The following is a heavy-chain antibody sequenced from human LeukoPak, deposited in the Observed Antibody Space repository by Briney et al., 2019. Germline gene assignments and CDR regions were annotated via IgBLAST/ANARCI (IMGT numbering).Heavy chain of an antibody. Sequence: GGALRLSCAASRFTLSNSAMSWVRQAPGKGREWVSTISGSGGSTFYEDSVKGRLPISRENSKNTLFLQMNSLRAAATAIYYCAKAGSSGWSSSGGDYWGQGSLVTVSS. CDR2: ISGSGGST. CDR1: RFTLSNSA. CDR3: AKAGSSGWSSSGGDY. J-gene: IGHJ4*02. D-gene: IGHD6-19*01. V-gene: IGHV3-23*02.